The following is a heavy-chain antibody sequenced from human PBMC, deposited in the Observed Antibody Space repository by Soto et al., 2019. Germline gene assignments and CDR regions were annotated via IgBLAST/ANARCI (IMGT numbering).Heavy chain of an antibody. V-gene: IGHV1-18*01. Sequence: ASVKVSCKASGYTFTSYGISWVRQAPGQGLEWMGWIRAYNGNTNYAQKLQGRVTMTTDTSTSTAHMELRSLRSDDTAVYYCARDLPTMDVWRQGTPVTVSS. J-gene: IGHJ6*02. CDR1: GYTFTSYG. CDR2: IRAYNGNT. CDR3: ARDLPTMDV.